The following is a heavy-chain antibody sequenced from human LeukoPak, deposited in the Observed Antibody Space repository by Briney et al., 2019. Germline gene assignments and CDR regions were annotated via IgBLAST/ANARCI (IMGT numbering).Heavy chain of an antibody. CDR3: ARESTPGGYYYNYGMDV. J-gene: IGHJ6*02. CDR2: ISSGSTTI. V-gene: IGHV3-48*04. D-gene: IGHD2-2*01. CDR1: GFTFSTYS. Sequence: GGSLRLSCAASGFTFSTYSINWVRQAPGKGLEWVSYISSGSTTIYYADSVKGRFTISRDNAKNSLSLQMNSLRGEDTAVYYCARESTPGGYYYNYGMDVWGQGTTVTVSS.